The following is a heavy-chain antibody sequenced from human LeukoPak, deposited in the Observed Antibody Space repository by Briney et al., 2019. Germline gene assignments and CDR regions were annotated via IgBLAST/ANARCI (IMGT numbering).Heavy chain of an antibody. CDR2: IWYDGSKK. V-gene: IGHV3-33*01. Sequence: GGSLRLSCAASGFTFSSHGMHWVRQAPGKGLEWVAVIWYDGSKKYYADSVKGRFTISRDNSKNTLYLQMNSLRAEDTAVYYCARALNYYGSGTLGDIWGQGTMVTVSS. CDR1: GFTFSSHG. J-gene: IGHJ3*02. CDR3: ARALNYYGSGTLGDI. D-gene: IGHD3-10*01.